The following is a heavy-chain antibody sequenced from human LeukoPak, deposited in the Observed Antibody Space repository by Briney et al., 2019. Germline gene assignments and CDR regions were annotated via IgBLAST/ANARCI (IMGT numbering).Heavy chain of an antibody. Sequence: GGSLRLSCAASGFTFRSYWMSWVRQAPGKGLEWVANIIQGGSVQYYMDSVKGRFTISRDDAKNSLYVQMNSLRDEDTAVYYCARVEYSGWNLEYWGQGTLVTVSS. CDR3: ARVEYSGWNLEY. D-gene: IGHD5-12*01. CDR1: GFTFRSYW. CDR2: IIQGGSVQ. J-gene: IGHJ4*02. V-gene: IGHV3-7*01.